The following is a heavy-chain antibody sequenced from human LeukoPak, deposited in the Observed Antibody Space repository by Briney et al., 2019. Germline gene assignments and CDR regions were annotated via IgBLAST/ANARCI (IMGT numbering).Heavy chain of an antibody. V-gene: IGHV3-23*01. Sequence: PGGSLRLSCTASGFTFSSYAMNWVRQAPGKGLEWVSGIGAGGTFTYYADYVKGRFTISRDNAKNTLYLQMNSLRAEDTAVYYCARGSFWDSSGYSFDYWGQGTLVTVSS. CDR3: ARGSFWDSSGYSFDY. CDR2: IGAGGTFT. J-gene: IGHJ4*02. CDR1: GFTFSSYA. D-gene: IGHD3-22*01.